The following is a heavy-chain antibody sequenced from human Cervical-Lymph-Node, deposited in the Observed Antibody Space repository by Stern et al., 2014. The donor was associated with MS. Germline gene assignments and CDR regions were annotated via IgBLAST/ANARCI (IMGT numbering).Heavy chain of an antibody. D-gene: IGHD6-6*01. CDR2: IYPGDSDT. CDR1: GYTFSKNW. Sequence: QLVQSGAEVKKPRDSLKISCKGSGYTFSKNWIAWVRQMPGKGLEWMGIIYPGDSDTRYSPSFQGQVTMSADKPTNTPYLQWNSLKAPDPAIYYGARPPPRRSSNDPNFGLDVWGQGTTVTVSS. V-gene: IGHV5-51*04. J-gene: IGHJ6*02. CDR3: ARPPPRRSSNDPNFGLDV.